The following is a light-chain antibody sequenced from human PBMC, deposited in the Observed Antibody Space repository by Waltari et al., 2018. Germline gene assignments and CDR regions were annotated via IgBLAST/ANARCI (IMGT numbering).Light chain of an antibody. CDR1: QSISSW. V-gene: IGKV1-12*01. CDR2: STS. CDR3: QQHHSYPLT. J-gene: IGKJ4*01. Sequence: DIRMTQSPSSLSASVGDSVTITCQASQSISSWLAWYHQKPGKAPRLLIYSTSSLLSGVPSRFSGSGSGTEFTLTISGLQPEDFGTYYCQQHHSYPLTFGGGTKVEI.